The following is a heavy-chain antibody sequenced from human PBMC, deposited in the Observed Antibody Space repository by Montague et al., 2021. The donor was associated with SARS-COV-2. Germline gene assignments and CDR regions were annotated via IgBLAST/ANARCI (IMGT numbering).Heavy chain of an antibody. CDR2: IYYSGST. D-gene: IGHD3-10*01. Sequence: SETLSLTCTVSGGSISSSSYYWGWIRQPPGKGLEWIGSIYYSGSTYYNPSLKSRVTISVDTSKNQFSLKLSPVTAADTAVYYCARQGRISMVRLNRFDPWGQGTLVTVSS. V-gene: IGHV4-39*01. CDR3: ARQGRISMVRLNRFDP. CDR1: GGSISSSSYY. J-gene: IGHJ5*02.